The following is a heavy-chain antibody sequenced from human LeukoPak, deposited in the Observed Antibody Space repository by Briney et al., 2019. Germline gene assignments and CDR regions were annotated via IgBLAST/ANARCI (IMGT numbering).Heavy chain of an antibody. CDR1: GVSISSSNSY. V-gene: IGHV4-39*01. J-gene: IGHJ4*02. CDR2: IYYSGNT. D-gene: IGHD3/OR15-3a*01. Sequence: KSSETLSLTCTVSGVSISSSNSYWGWIRQPPGKGLEWIGSIYYSGNTYYNASLKSQVSISIDTSKNRFSLKLTSVTAADTAVYYCAGQTGSGLFILPGGQGTLVTVSS. CDR3: AGQTGSGLFILP.